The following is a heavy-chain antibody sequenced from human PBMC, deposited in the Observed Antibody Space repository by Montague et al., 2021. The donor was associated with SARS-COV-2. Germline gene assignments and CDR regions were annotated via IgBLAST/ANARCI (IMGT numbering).Heavy chain of an antibody. CDR2: IYYSGST. CDR1: GGSISSGGYY. V-gene: IGHV4-31*03. CDR3: ARARITMIVVVNAFDI. J-gene: IGHJ3*02. Sequence: TLSLTCTVSGGSISSGGYYWSWIRQHPGKGLEWIGYIYYSGSTYYNPSLKSRVTIPVDTSKNQFSLKLSSVTAADTAVYYCARARITMIVVVNAFDIWGQGTMVTVSS. D-gene: IGHD3-22*01.